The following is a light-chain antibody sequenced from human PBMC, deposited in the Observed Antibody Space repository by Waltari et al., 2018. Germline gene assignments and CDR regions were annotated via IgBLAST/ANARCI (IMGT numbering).Light chain of an antibody. CDR3: MVWHSSGWV. J-gene: IGLJ3*02. CDR1: RGISVGAYR. V-gene: IGLV5-45*03. Sequence: QAVLTQPSSLSASPGASASLTCTLRRGISVGAYRIYWYQPKPGSPPRYLLRYRSDSDNKLGSGVSSRFSGSKDASTNAGVLLISGLQSEDEADYYCMVWHSSGWVFGGGTKLTVL. CDR2: YRSDSDN.